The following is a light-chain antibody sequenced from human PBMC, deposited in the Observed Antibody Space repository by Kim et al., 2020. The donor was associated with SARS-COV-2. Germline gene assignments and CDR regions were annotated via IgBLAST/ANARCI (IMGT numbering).Light chain of an antibody. CDR2: QDT. CDR3: QALDTNTVV. Sequence: SQGQTAIITSSGDKLGASYACWYKQKSGPSPVFVIYQDTTRPSGTPWRFSGSNSGNTATLTITETQAMDEGDYYCQALDTNTVVFGGGTQLTVL. V-gene: IGLV3-1*01. CDR1: KLGASY. J-gene: IGLJ2*01.